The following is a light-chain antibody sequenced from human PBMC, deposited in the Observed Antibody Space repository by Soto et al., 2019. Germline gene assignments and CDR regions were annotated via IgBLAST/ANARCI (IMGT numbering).Light chain of an antibody. V-gene: IGLV1-44*01. CDR1: SSNIGGNS. CDR2: STN. Sequence: QSVLTQPPSASGTPGQRVTISCSGSSSNIGGNSVNWFQQLPGASPKLLISSTNQRPSGVPDRFSGSKSGTSGSLAISGLQSGDDYEYFCAAWDESLTGLVFGAGTEHTLL. CDR3: AAWDESLTGLV. J-gene: IGLJ1*01.